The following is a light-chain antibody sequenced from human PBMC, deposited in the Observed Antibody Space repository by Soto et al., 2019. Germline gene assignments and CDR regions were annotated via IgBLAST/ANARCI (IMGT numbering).Light chain of an antibody. CDR1: SSEVGGYNY. V-gene: IGLV2-14*01. J-gene: IGLJ1*01. Sequence: QSVLTQPASVSGSPGQSITISCTGTSSEVGGYNYVSWYQQHPGKAPKLMIYDVSNRPSGVSNRFSGSKSGNTASLTISGLQAEDEADYYCSSYTSSSTSFGTGTKLTVL. CDR2: DVS. CDR3: SSYTSSSTS.